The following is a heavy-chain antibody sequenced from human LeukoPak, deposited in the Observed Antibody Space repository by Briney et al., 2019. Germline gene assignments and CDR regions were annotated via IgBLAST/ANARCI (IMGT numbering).Heavy chain of an antibody. CDR1: GYTFTGYY. CDR2: INPNSGGT. V-gene: IGHV1-2*02. D-gene: IGHD5-12*01. J-gene: IGHJ4*02. Sequence: ASMKVSCKASGYTFTGYYMHWVRQAPGQGLEWMGWINPNSGGTNYAQKFQGRVTMTRDTSISTAYMELSGLRSDDTAVYFCARARSGYSGYERIWGQGTLVTVSS. CDR3: ARARSGYSGYERI.